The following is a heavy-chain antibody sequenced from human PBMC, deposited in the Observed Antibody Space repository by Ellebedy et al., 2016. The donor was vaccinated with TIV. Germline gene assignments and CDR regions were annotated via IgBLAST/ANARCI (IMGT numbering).Heavy chain of an antibody. CDR1: GFTFSSYS. Sequence: GGSLRLXXAASGFTFSSYSMNWVRQAPGKGLEWVSYISSSSSTIYYADSVKGRFTTSRDNAKNSLYLQMNSLRLEDTAVYYCVRGWYSSGHCDVFGMWGQGGIVTVSS. CDR2: ISSSSSTI. CDR3: VRGWYSSGHCDVFGM. J-gene: IGHJ3*02. V-gene: IGHV3-48*01. D-gene: IGHD6-19*01.